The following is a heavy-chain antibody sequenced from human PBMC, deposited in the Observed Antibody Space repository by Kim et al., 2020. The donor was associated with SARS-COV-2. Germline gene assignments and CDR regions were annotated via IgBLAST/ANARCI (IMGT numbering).Heavy chain of an antibody. V-gene: IGHV4-34*01. J-gene: IGHJ4*02. CDR3: ARTYPSGWYYY. CDR2: T. D-gene: IGHD6-19*01. Sequence: THKNPSLKSRVTISGDTSKNQFSLKLSSVTAADTAVYYCARTYPSGWYYYWGQGTLVTVSS.